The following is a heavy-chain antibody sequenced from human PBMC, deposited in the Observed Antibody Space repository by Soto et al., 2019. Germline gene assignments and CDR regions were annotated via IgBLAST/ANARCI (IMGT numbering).Heavy chain of an antibody. D-gene: IGHD3-3*01. CDR1: GFTFSVHY. CDR3: AKARDFGAQPGPRLRFDP. CDR2: IGNGDETI. V-gene: IGHV3-11*01. Sequence: GGSLRLSCAASGFTFSVHYMSWTRQAPGKGLEWLSHIGNGDETIKYADSVKGRFTISRDNSKNTLYLQMNSLRAEDTAVYFCAKARDFGAQPGPRLRFDPWGQGTLVTVS. J-gene: IGHJ5*02.